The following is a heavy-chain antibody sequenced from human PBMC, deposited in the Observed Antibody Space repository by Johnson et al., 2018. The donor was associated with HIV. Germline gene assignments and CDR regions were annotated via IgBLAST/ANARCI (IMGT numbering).Heavy chain of an antibody. CDR2: INWNSGSI. J-gene: IGHJ3*02. V-gene: IGHV3-20*04. Sequence: DVQVVESGGGVVRPGGSLRLSCAASGFTFDDYGMSWVRQAPGKGLEWVSGINWNSGSIGYADSVKGRFTISRDNANNCLFLHRNSLRADDTAVYYCARDLAVRSGWYAFDIWGQGTMVTVSS. D-gene: IGHD6-13*01. CDR1: GFTFDDYG. CDR3: ARDLAVRSGWYAFDI.